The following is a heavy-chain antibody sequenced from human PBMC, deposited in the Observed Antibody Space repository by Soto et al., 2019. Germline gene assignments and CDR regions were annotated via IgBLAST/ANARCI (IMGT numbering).Heavy chain of an antibody. CDR3: ARAGTAFGFDAFDI. CDR2: ISSSSSTI. V-gene: IGHV3-48*02. Sequence: HPGGSLRLSCAASGFTFSSYSMNWVRQAPGKGLEWVSYISSSSSTIYYADSVKGRFTISRDNAKNSLYLQMNSLRDEDTAVYYCARAGTAFGFDAFDIWGQGTMVTVSS. J-gene: IGHJ3*02. D-gene: IGHD3-16*01. CDR1: GFTFSSYS.